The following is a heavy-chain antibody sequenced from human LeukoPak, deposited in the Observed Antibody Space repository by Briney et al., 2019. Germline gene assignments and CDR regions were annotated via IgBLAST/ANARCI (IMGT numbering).Heavy chain of an antibody. CDR1: GGSISSGIYY. J-gene: IGHJ4*02. CDR3: ARAEGGYFDY. D-gene: IGHD3-16*01. V-gene: IGHV4-61*02. CDR2: IYTSGST. Sequence: SETLSLTFTVSGGSISSGIYYWSWIRQPAGKGLEWIGRIYTSGSTNYNPSLKRRVTISVDTSKNQCSLKLSSVTAADTAVYYCARAEGGYFDYWGQGTLVTVSS.